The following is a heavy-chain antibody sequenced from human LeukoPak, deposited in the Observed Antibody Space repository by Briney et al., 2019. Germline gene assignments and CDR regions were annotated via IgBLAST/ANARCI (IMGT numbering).Heavy chain of an antibody. Sequence: AGGSLRLSCAASGFTFSSYAMSWVRQAPGKGLEWVSDISGSGGSTYYADSVKGRFTISRDNSKNTLYLQMNSLRAEDTAVYYCAKDREYSGSYPAFDYWAREPWSPSPQ. V-gene: IGHV3-23*01. J-gene: IGHJ4*02. CDR2: ISGSGGST. CDR3: AKDREYSGSYPAFDY. D-gene: IGHD1-26*01. CDR1: GFTFSSYA.